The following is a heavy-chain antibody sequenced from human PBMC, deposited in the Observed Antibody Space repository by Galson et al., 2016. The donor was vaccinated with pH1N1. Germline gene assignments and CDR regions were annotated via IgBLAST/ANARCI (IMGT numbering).Heavy chain of an antibody. V-gene: IGHV1-8*03. CDR3: GRVAHGDYVGWFDP. Sequence: SVKVSCKASGYTITNYDFNWVRRATGQGLEWMGWVRPNSGDTGFAQKFQGRVTITRNTSISTAYMEVSSLRSDDTAVYYCGRVAHGDYVGWFDPWGRGTLVTVS. CDR1: GYTITNYD. J-gene: IGHJ5*02. D-gene: IGHD4-17*01. CDR2: VRPNSGDT.